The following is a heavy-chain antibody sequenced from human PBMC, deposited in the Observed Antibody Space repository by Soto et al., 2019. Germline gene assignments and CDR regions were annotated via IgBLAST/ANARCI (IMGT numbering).Heavy chain of an antibody. D-gene: IGHD6-19*01. CDR1: GFTFSNYA. V-gene: IGHV3-23*01. Sequence: VGSLRLSCAASGFTFSNYAMSWVRQAPGKGLEWVSGISASGRDTYYADSVKDRFTISRDSSKNTLYLQMNSLRAEDTAMYYCAKGKTSGWYYFDSWGQGTRVTVSS. CDR2: ISASGRDT. CDR3: AKGKTSGWYYFDS. J-gene: IGHJ4*02.